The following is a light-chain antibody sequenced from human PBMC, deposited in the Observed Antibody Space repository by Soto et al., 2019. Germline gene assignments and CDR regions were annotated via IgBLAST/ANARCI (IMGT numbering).Light chain of an antibody. CDR3: KQSFYVPYT. CDR1: QSVSNS. CDR2: AAY. J-gene: IGKJ3*01. V-gene: IGKV1-39*01. Sequence: DIQMTQSPSSLSVSVGDRVTITCRASQSVSNSLNWYQQTSGKPPKLLIYAAYSLQSGVQSRFSGSGSGTDFTLTIRSLQPDDFATYYCKQSFYVPYTFGPGTKVDIK.